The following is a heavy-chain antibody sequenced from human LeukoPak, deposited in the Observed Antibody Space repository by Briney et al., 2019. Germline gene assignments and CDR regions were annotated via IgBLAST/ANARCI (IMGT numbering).Heavy chain of an antibody. CDR1: GGSISNYY. CDR2: IYNSVTT. CDR3: ARGGVVPATVYWFDP. V-gene: IGHV4-59*01. D-gene: IGHD2-2*01. J-gene: IGHJ5*02. Sequence: SETLSLTCTVSGGSISNYYWSWMRQPPGKGLEWVGYIYNSVTTNYNPSLKSRVTISLDTSKNQFSLKLYSVTAADTAVYYCARGGVVPATVYWFDPWGQGTLVTVSS.